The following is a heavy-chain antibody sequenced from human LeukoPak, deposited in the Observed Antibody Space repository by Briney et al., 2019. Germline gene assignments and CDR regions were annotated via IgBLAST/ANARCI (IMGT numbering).Heavy chain of an antibody. CDR3: ATLPGYSYGYVDY. CDR2: IYYSGST. V-gene: IGHV4-39*07. D-gene: IGHD5-18*01. Sequence: SETLSLTCTVSGGSISSSSYYWGWIRQPPGKGLEWIGSIYYSGSTYYNPSLKSRVTISVDTSKNQFSLKLSSVTAADTAVYYCATLPGYSYGYVDYWGQGTLVTVSS. J-gene: IGHJ4*02. CDR1: GGSISSSSYY.